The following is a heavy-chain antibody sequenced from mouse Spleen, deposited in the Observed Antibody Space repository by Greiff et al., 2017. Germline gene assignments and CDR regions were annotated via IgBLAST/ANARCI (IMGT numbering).Heavy chain of an antibody. CDR3: APVLYYGSSYFDY. Sequence: QVQLQQSGPQLVRPGASVKISCKASGYSFTSYWMHWVKQRPGQGLEWIGMIDPSDSETRLNQKFKDKATLTVDKSSSTAYMQLSSPTSEDSAVYYCAPVLYYGSSYFDYWGQGTTLTVSS. CDR1: GYSFTSYW. V-gene: IGHV1-74*01. CDR2: IDPSDSET. D-gene: IGHD1-1*01. J-gene: IGHJ2*01.